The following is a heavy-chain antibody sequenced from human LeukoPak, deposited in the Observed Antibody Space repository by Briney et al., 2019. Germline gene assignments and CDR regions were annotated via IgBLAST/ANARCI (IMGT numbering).Heavy chain of an antibody. D-gene: IGHD3-22*01. Sequence: PGGSLRLSCAASGFTIGSSYMNWVRQAPGKGLEWVSVIYTGGATYYADSVNGRFTISRDNSKNTLYLQMSSLRVEDTAVYFCAREPYHYDSSGYYDHWGQGTLVTVSS. CDR1: GFTIGSSY. J-gene: IGHJ5*02. CDR2: IYTGGAT. CDR3: AREPYHYDSSGYYDH. V-gene: IGHV3-66*01.